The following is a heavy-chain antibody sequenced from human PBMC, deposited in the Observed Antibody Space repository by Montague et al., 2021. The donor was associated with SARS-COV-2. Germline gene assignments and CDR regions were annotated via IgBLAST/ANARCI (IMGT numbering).Heavy chain of an antibody. CDR1: GDSISSGNFH. V-gene: IGHV4-61*02. Sequence: TLSLTCTVSGDSISSGNFHWNWIRQPAGEGPEWIGRMYISGISDYNPSLKSRVTISLDPSKNQVSLKLTSVTAADMAVYYCARSHAYGYGADAPDIWGQGTMVTVSS. CDR2: MYISGIS. D-gene: IGHD5-18*01. CDR3: ARSHAYGYGADAPDI. J-gene: IGHJ3*02.